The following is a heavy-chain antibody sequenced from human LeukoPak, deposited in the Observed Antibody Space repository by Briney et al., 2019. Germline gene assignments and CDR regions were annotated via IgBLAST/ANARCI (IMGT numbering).Heavy chain of an antibody. J-gene: IGHJ3*02. Sequence: KSGGSLRLSCAASGFTFSTYAMNWVRQAPGKGLEWVSSISSSSSYIYYADSVKGRFTISRDNAKNSLYLQMNSLRAEDTAVYYCAREPPAPRGQRHAFDIWGQGTMVTVSS. CDR3: AREPPAPRGQRHAFDI. CDR2: ISSSSSYI. CDR1: GFTFSTYA. D-gene: IGHD3-10*01. V-gene: IGHV3-21*01.